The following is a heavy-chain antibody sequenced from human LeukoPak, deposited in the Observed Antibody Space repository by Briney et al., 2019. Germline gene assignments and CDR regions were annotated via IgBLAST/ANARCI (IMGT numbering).Heavy chain of an antibody. J-gene: IGHJ4*02. Sequence: ASVKVSCKASGGTFSSYGISWVRQAPGQGLQWMGGIIPIFGTAKYAQKFQGRVTITADKSTSTAYMELSSLRSEDTAVYYCASSAGSCNPYDYGDYFCQSPFDYWGQGTLVTASS. V-gene: IGHV1-69*06. CDR2: IIPIFGTA. D-gene: IGHD4-17*01. CDR1: GGTFSSYG. CDR3: ASSAGSCNPYDYGDYFCQSPFDY.